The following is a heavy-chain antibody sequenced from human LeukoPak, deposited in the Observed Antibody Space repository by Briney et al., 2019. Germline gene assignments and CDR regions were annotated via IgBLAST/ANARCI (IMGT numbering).Heavy chain of an antibody. V-gene: IGHV3-7*03. CDR3: ACVPGDYGGAFDI. D-gene: IGHD4-17*01. J-gene: IGHJ3*02. CDR1: GFTFSILW. Sequence: GGSVRLSRAPSGFTFSILWMTWARQPPGRGLEWVTFIKPDGSEKHYVDSVKGRFTISRDNAKNSLYLQMNSLRAEDTAMYYCACVPGDYGGAFDIWGQGTMVTVSS. CDR2: IKPDGSEK.